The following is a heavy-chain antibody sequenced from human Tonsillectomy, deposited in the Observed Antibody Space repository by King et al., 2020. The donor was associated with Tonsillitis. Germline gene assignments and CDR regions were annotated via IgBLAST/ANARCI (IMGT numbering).Heavy chain of an antibody. J-gene: IGHJ6*02. CDR3: AKVGDGSTTVMDYYYYGMDV. Sequence: QLVQSGGGLVQPGRSLRLSCAASGFTFDDYAMHWVRQAPGKGLEWVSGISWNSGWIGYADSVKGRFTISRDNAKNSLYLQRNSLRAEDTALYYCAKVGDGSTTVMDYYYYGMDVWGQGTTVTVSS. D-gene: IGHD1-1*01. CDR2: ISWNSGWI. V-gene: IGHV3-9*01. CDR1: GFTFDDYA.